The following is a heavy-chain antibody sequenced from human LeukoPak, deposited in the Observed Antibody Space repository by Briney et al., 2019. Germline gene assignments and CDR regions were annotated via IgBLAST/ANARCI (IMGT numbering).Heavy chain of an antibody. V-gene: IGHV3-30*03. CDR2: ISYDGGNK. CDR3: ARERERFLNF. J-gene: IGHJ4*02. D-gene: IGHD3-3*01. CDR1: GFTFSSYG. Sequence: SGGSLRLSCATSGFTFSSYGMHWVRQAPGKGLEWVAVISYDGGNKYYADSVKGRFTISRDNSKNTLYLQMNSLRAEDTAVYSCARERERFLNFWGQGTLVTVSS.